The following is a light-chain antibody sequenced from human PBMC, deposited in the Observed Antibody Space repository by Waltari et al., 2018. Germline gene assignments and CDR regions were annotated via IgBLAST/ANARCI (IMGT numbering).Light chain of an antibody. V-gene: IGLV2-14*01. J-gene: IGLJ2*01. CDR2: DVF. Sequence: QSALTQPASVSGSPGQSITISCTGTSSDVGGYNYVSWYQQHPGKAPNLMIYDVFYRPSGVSNRFSGSKSGSTASLTISGLQAEDEADYYCSSYTSSSTVIFGGGTRLTVL. CDR1: SSDVGGYNY. CDR3: SSYTSSSTVI.